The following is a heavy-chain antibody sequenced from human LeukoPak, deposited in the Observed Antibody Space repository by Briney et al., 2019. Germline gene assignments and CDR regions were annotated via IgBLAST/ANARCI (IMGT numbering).Heavy chain of an antibody. V-gene: IGHV1-8*01. CDR1: GYTFTSYD. CDR3: ARGRCSSTSCYGRGGDY. J-gene: IGHJ4*02. D-gene: IGHD2-2*01. CDR2: MNPNSGNT. Sequence: ASVKVSCKASGYTFTSYDINWVRQATGQGLEWMGWMNPNSGNTGYAQKFQGRVTMTRNTSISTAYMELSSLRSEDTAVYYCARGRCSSTSCYGRGGDYWGQGTLVTVSS.